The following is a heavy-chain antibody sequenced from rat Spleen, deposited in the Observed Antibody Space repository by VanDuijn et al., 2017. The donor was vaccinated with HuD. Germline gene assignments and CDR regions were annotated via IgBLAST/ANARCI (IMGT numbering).Heavy chain of an antibody. V-gene: IGHV5S10*01. Sequence: EVQLVESGGGLVQPGRSLKLSCAASGFTFSDYTMAWVRQAPKKGLEWVATLVYDGTRTYFRDSVKGRFTLSRDNTKSTLYLQMDSLRSEDTATYYCATQSIIRVPLFDYWGQGVMVTVSS. D-gene: IGHD4-3*01. J-gene: IGHJ2*01. CDR3: ATQSIIRVPLFDY. CDR1: GFTFSDYT. CDR2: LVYDGTRT.